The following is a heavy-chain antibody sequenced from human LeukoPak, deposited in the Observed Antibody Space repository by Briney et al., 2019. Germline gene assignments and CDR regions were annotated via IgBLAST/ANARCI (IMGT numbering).Heavy chain of an antibody. CDR2: ISYDGSNK. CDR3: AKGSKEVLFTRDHYMDV. CDR1: GFTFSSYA. J-gene: IGHJ6*03. D-gene: IGHD3-3*01. V-gene: IGHV3-30*04. Sequence: GGSLRLPCAASGFTFSSYAMHWVRQAPGKGLEWVAVISYDGSNKYYADSVKGRFTISRDNSKNTLYLQMNSLRAEDTAVYYCAKGSKEVLFTRDHYMDVWGKGTTVTISS.